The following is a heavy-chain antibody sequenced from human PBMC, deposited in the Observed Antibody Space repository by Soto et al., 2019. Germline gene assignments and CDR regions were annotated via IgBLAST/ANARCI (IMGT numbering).Heavy chain of an antibody. CDR1: RDTFTSCY. Sequence: GASVNVSCKSPRDTFTSCYMNWVRQAPGQGLECMGVINPHGGSTAYAQKFKGRVTLTRDTSASTVYMEVSSLTSEDTAMYYCARSSGGNFGIIIEGTNWFAPWGQGTLVTVSS. D-gene: IGHD1-26*01. CDR3: ARSSGGNFGIIIEGTNWFAP. V-gene: IGHV1-46*01. J-gene: IGHJ5*02. CDR2: INPHGGST.